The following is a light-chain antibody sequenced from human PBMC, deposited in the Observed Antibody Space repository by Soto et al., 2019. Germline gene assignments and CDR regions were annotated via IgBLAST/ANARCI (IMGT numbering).Light chain of an antibody. Sequence: EVVMTQSPATLSVSPGERATLSCRASQSVNSNLAWYQQKPGQAPRLLIYGASTRVTGIPARFSGSGFGTEFTLTISSLQSEDFAVYYCQQYNDWPPYTFGQGTKVELK. J-gene: IGKJ2*01. CDR1: QSVNSN. CDR2: GAS. CDR3: QQYNDWPPYT. V-gene: IGKV3-15*01.